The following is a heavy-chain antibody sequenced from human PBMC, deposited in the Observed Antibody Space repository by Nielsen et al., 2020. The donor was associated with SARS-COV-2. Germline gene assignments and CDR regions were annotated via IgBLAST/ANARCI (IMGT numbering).Heavy chain of an antibody. D-gene: IGHD5-18*01. CDR1: GYTFTSYY. V-gene: IGHV1-46*01. J-gene: IGHJ6*03. CDR3: ARRDTTKVRDYYYSYMDV. CDR2: INPSGGST. Sequence: ASVKVSCKASGYTFTSYYMHWVRQAPGQGLEWMGIINPSGGSTSYAQKFQGRVTMTRDTSTSTVYMELSSLRSEDTAVYYCARRDTTKVRDYYYSYMDVWGKGTTVTVSS.